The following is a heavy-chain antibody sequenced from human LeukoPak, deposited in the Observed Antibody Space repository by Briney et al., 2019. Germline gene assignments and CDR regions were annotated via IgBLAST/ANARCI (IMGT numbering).Heavy chain of an antibody. CDR3: ARLSDILNGYYISAY. J-gene: IGHJ4*02. Sequence: GASVKVSCKASGYTFTRFYLYWLRQAPGQGLEWMGKINPNGNTPRYAQKLQGRVTMTKDTSTSTIYLELTSLRSEDTAVYYCARLSDILNGYYISAYWGQGTLVTVSS. V-gene: IGHV1-46*04. D-gene: IGHD3-9*01. CDR2: INPNGNTP. CDR1: GYTFTRFY.